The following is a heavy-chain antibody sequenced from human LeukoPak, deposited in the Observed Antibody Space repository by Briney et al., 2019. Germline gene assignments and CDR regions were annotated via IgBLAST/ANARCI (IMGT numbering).Heavy chain of an antibody. CDR1: GYTFTDYY. CDR2: INPNSGGT. V-gene: IGHV1-2*02. CDR3: ATRSSGTNYYYYYGMDV. D-gene: IGHD6-19*01. Sequence: ASVKVSCKASGYTFTDYYIYWVRQAPGQGLEWMGWINPNSGGTNYPQRFQGRVTMTRDTSTTTAYMELSSLTADDTAVYYCATRSSGTNYYYYYGMDVWGQGTTVTVSS. J-gene: IGHJ6*02.